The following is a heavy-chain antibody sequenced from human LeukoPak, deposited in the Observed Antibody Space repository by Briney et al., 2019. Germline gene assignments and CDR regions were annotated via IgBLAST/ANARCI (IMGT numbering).Heavy chain of an antibody. CDR1: GFTFSSSG. CDR2: ISFDGNNK. CDR3: AKGQYSSSSSGADY. Sequence: GGSLRLSCAASGFTFSSSGMHWVRQAPGKGLEWVAVISFDGNNKYYADSVKDRFTMSRDNSKNTLYLQMNSLRPEDTAVYYCAKGQYSSSSSGADYWGQGTLVTVSS. V-gene: IGHV3-30*18. D-gene: IGHD6-6*01. J-gene: IGHJ4*02.